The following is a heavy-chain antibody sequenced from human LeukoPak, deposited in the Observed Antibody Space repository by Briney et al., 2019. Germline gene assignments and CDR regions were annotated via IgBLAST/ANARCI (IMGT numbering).Heavy chain of an antibody. Sequence: GKSLRLSCAASGFTFNTYAIHWVRQAPGKGLEWVAVIWYDGSNKYYADSVRGRFTISRDNSKNTLYLQMNSLRAEDTAVYYCASGVTIWLGNAFDMWGQGTKVTVS. CDR1: GFTFNTYA. V-gene: IGHV3-33*01. CDR3: ASGVTIWLGNAFDM. D-gene: IGHD3-3*01. CDR2: IWYDGSNK. J-gene: IGHJ3*02.